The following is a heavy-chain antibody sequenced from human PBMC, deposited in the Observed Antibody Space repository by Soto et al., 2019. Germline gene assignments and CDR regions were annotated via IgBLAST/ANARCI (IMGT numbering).Heavy chain of an antibody. CDR1: GCTFTSYG. Sequence: EASVKVSCKASGCTFTSYGISWVRQAPGQGLEWMGWISAYNGNTNYAQKLQGRVTMTTDTSTSTAYIELRSLRSDDTAVYYCARVVSGYDSSFDYWGQGTLVTVSS. D-gene: IGHD5-12*01. J-gene: IGHJ4*02. CDR3: ARVVSGYDSSFDY. CDR2: ISAYNGNT. V-gene: IGHV1-18*01.